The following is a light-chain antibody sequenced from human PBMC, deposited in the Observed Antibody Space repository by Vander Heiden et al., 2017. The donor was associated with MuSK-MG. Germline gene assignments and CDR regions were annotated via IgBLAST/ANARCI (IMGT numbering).Light chain of an antibody. CDR1: QSVSTY. J-gene: IGKJ2*01. Sequence: EIVLTQSPATLSLSPGEGASLSCRASQSVSTYLAWYQQKPGQPPRLLIYDTSRRAAGIPARFSGSGSRTDFTLTISSLGPEDFAVYYCQQRGNWPQTFGQGTKLEIK. CDR3: QQRGNWPQT. V-gene: IGKV3-11*01. CDR2: DTS.